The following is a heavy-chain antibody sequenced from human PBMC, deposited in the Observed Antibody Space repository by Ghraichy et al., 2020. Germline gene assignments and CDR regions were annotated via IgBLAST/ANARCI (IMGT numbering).Heavy chain of an antibody. CDR2: IYSGGGT. Sequence: GALNISCAASGFTVSNNYMSWVRQAPGKGLEWVSLIYSGGGTDYAESVKGRFTISRDNSKNTLYLQINSLRAEDTAVYYCSTHYPRYWGQGTLVTVSS. CDR1: GFTVSNNY. V-gene: IGHV3-53*01. CDR3: STHYPRY. J-gene: IGHJ4*02. D-gene: IGHD1-26*01.